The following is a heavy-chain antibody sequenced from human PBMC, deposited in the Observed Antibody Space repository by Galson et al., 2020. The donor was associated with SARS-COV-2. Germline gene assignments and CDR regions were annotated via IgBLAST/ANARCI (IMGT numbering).Heavy chain of an antibody. V-gene: IGHV3-23*01. CDR1: GFTFSSYA. CDR3: AKGNSYYYMDV. CDR2: IGGSGGST. Sequence: GGSLRLSCAASGFTFSSYAMTWVRQAPGKGLEWVSAIGGSGGSTNYADSVKGRFTISRDNSKNTLYLQMNSLRVEDTAVYYCAKGNSYYYMDVWGKGTTVTVSS. J-gene: IGHJ6*03.